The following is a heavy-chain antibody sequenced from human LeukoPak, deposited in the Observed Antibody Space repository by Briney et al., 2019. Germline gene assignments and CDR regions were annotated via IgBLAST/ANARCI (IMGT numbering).Heavy chain of an antibody. CDR2: ISAYNGNT. J-gene: IGHJ4*02. Sequence: GESLKISCKGSGYSFTSYWIGWVRQMPGKGLEWMGWISAYNGNTNYAQKLQGRVTMTTDTSTSTAYMELRSLRSDDTAVYYCARDSEPYSSGWYAYWGQGTLVTVSS. D-gene: IGHD6-19*01. CDR1: GYSFTSYW. V-gene: IGHV1-18*04. CDR3: ARDSEPYSSGWYAY.